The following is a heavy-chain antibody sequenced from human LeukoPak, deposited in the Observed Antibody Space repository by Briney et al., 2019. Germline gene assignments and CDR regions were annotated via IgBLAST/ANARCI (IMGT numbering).Heavy chain of an antibody. CDR1: GFNFNVYW. Sequence: PGGSLRLSCAASGFNFNVYWMSWVRQAPGKGLEWVANIKEDETEKNYVDSVKGRFTIYRDNAKNSVYLQMISLRVEDTAVYYCASGGHCFFDNWGQGTLVTVSS. D-gene: IGHD2-21*01. J-gene: IGHJ4*02. V-gene: IGHV3-7*01. CDR3: ASGGHCFFDN. CDR2: IKEDETEK.